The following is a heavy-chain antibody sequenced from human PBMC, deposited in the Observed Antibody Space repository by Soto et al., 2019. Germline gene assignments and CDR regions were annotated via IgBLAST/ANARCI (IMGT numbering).Heavy chain of an antibody. CDR3: ALAAAGTGLFDY. CDR1: GGSISSYY. Sequence: PSETLSLTCTVSGGSISSYYWSWIRQPPGKGLEWIGYIYYNGSTNYNPSLKSRVSISVDTSKNQFSLKLSSVTAADTAVYYCALAAAGTGLFDYWXQGTLVTVSS. D-gene: IGHD6-13*01. V-gene: IGHV4-59*01. CDR2: IYYNGST. J-gene: IGHJ4*02.